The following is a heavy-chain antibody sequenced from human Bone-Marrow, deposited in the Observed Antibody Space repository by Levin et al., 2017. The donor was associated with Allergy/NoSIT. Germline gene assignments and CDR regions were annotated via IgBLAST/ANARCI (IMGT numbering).Heavy chain of an antibody. D-gene: IGHD6-13*01. V-gene: IGHV1-2*06. J-gene: IGHJ4*02. CDR3: TRVPPSSPPDC. CDR1: GYPFTDSF. Sequence: ASVKVSCKSSGYPFTDSFIHWVRQAPGQGLEWLGRINPNSGDTIYAQKFKGRVTMTSDTSITTAYLEVASLESDATALYYCTRVPPSSPPDCWGQGTQVTVSS. CDR2: INPNSGDT.